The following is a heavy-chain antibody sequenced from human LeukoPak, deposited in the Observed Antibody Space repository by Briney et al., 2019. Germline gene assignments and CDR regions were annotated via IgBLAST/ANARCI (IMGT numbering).Heavy chain of an antibody. D-gene: IGHD2-2*01. CDR2: INPNSGGT. CDR3: ARENYCSSTSCPIDY. CDR1: GYTFTDYY. Sequence: ASVTVSYKASGYTFTDYYMHWVRQAPGQGLEWMGWINPNSGGTNYAQKFQGRVTMTRDTSISTAYMELSRLRSDDTAVYYCARENYCSSTSCPIDYWGQGTLVTVSS. V-gene: IGHV1-2*02. J-gene: IGHJ4*02.